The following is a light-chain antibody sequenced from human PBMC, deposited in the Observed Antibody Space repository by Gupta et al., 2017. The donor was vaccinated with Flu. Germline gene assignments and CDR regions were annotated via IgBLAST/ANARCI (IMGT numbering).Light chain of an antibody. J-gene: IGLJ3*02. V-gene: IGLV1-40*01. Sequence: QSVLTQPPSVSGAPRQRVTISCTVSSSKIGADFEVHWYQQLPEAAPKLLIVGNANRPYGVTDRFAGYTAGTSESPHHPGLQAEEEADDYGQYFDTRLNGGVFGGGTKLTV. CDR2: GNA. CDR3: QYFDTRLNGGV. CDR1: SSKIGADFE.